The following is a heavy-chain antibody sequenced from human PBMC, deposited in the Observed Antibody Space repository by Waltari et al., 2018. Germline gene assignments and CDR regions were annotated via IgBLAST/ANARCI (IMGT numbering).Heavy chain of an antibody. D-gene: IGHD1-26*01. CDR3: ARGGEWELNWFDP. CDR2: IYSGGST. V-gene: IGHV3-53*02. Sequence: EVQLVETGGGLIQPGGSLRLSCAASGFTVSSNYMSWVRQAPGKGLEWVSVIYSGGSTDYADSGKGRFTISRDNSKNTLYLQMNSLRAEDTAVYYCARGGEWELNWFDPWGQGTLVTVSS. CDR1: GFTVSSNY. J-gene: IGHJ5*02.